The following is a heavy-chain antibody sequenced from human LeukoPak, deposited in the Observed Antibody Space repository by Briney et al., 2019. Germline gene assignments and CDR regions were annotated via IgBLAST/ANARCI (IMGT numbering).Heavy chain of an antibody. CDR3: ARGEYHQDGIGYNRFDN. CDR2: ISSSSSYI. CDR1: GFTFSSYS. D-gene: IGHD5-24*01. V-gene: IGHV3-21*01. J-gene: IGHJ4*02. Sequence: GGSLRLSCAASGFTFSSYSMNWVRQAPGKGLEWVSSISSSSSYIYYADSVKGRFTISRDNAKNSLYLQMNSLRPEDTAVYYCARGEYHQDGIGYNRFDNWGQGALVTVSS.